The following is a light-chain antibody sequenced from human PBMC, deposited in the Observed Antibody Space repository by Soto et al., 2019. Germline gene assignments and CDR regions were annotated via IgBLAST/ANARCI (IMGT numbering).Light chain of an antibody. Sequence: DIVMTQSPDSLAVSLGERATISCKSSQSLLYSSNNKNYLAWYQQKPGQPPKLLFSWASTRESGVPDRFSGSGSGTDFALTISGLQAEDVAVYYCQHYGSSPPYTFGQGTKLKIK. J-gene: IGKJ2*01. V-gene: IGKV4-1*01. CDR3: QHYGSSPPYT. CDR1: QSLLYSSNNKNY. CDR2: WAS.